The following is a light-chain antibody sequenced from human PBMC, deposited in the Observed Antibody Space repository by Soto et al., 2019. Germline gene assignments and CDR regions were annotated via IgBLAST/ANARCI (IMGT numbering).Light chain of an antibody. V-gene: IGKV3-20*01. CDR2: GAS. CDR1: QSVSSSY. CDR3: QQYGSSLWT. Sequence: EIVFTQSPGTLSLSPGERATLSCRASQSVSSSYLAWYQQKPGQAPRLLIYGASTRATGIPDRFSGGGSGTDFTLTISRLEPEDFAVYYCQQYGSSLWTFGQGTKVDIK. J-gene: IGKJ1*01.